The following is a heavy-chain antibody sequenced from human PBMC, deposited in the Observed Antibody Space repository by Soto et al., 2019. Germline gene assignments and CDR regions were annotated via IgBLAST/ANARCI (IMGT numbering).Heavy chain of an antibody. D-gene: IGHD6-13*01. V-gene: IGHV4-34*01. CDR1: GGSFSGYY. CDR3: ARGGGKGDSSWYRYYYGMDV. CDR2: INHSGSA. Sequence: TETLSLTFAVYGGSFSGYYWSWIRQPPGKGLEWIGEINHSGSANYNPSLESRVTISVDTSKNQFSLKLSSVTAADTAAYYRARGGGKGDSSWYRYYYGMDVCGQGNTVTVSS. J-gene: IGHJ6*02.